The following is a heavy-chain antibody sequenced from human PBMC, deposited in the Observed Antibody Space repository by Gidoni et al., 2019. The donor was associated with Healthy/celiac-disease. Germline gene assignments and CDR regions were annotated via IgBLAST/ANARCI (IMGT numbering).Heavy chain of an antibody. CDR3: AKDGSNYVGMDV. CDR1: GFTFSSYA. D-gene: IGHD4-4*01. Sequence: SCAASGFTFSSYAMSWVRQAPGKGLEWVSAISGSGGSTYYADSVKGRFTISRDNSKNTLYLQMNSLRAEDTAVYYCAKDGSNYVGMDVWGQGTTVTVSS. V-gene: IGHV3-23*01. J-gene: IGHJ6*02. CDR2: ISGSGGST.